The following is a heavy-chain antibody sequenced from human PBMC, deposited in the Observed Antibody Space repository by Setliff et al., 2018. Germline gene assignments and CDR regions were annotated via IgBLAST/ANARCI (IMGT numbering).Heavy chain of an antibody. CDR1: GYTFATYG. J-gene: IGHJ4*02. V-gene: IGHV1-18*01. CDR3: TRDLSTTVMTRSWYYFDY. Sequence: ASVQVSCKASGYTFATYGISWVRQAPGQGLEWMGWISPYNSNTNYAQNFQGRVTMTTDTSTGTAYMELRSLRSDDTAMYYCTRDLSTTVMTRSWYYFDYWGQGTLVTVSS. CDR2: ISPYNSNT. D-gene: IGHD4-17*01.